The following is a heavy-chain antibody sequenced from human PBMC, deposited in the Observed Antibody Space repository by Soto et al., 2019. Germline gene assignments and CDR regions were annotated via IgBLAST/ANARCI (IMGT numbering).Heavy chain of an antibody. Sequence: EVQLVESGGGLVQPGGSLRLSCAASGFTFSSYWMSWVRQAPGKGLEWVANIKQDGSEKYYVDSVKGRFTISRDDAKNSLDLQMNSLRAEDTAVYYCAREGVVVIAFDYWGQGTLVTVSS. CDR1: GFTFSSYW. D-gene: IGHD2-15*01. J-gene: IGHJ4*02. CDR3: AREGVVVIAFDY. CDR2: IKQDGSEK. V-gene: IGHV3-7*03.